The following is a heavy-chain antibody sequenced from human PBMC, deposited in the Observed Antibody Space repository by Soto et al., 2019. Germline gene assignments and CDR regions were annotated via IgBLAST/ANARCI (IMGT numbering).Heavy chain of an antibody. D-gene: IGHD1-26*01. Sequence: SETLSLTCTVSGGSISSSSYYWGWIRQPPGKGLEWIGSIYYSGSTYYNPSLKSRVTISVDTSKNQFSLKLSSVTAADTAVYYCARSFVGATKAVDAFDIWGQGTMVTVSS. J-gene: IGHJ3*02. V-gene: IGHV4-39*07. CDR2: IYYSGST. CDR3: ARSFVGATKAVDAFDI. CDR1: GGSISSSSYY.